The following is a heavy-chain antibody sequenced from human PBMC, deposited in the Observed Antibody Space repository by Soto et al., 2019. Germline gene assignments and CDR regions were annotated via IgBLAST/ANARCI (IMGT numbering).Heavy chain of an antibody. J-gene: IGHJ4*02. CDR1: GFTFSSYG. Sequence: GGSLRLSCAASGFTFSSYGMHWVRQAPGKGLEWVAVIWYDGSNKYYADSVKGRFTISRDNSKNTLYLQMNSLRAEDTAVYYCARDPDIVVVPAVMGIDYWGQGTLVTVSS. V-gene: IGHV3-33*01. D-gene: IGHD2-2*01. CDR2: IWYDGSNK. CDR3: ARDPDIVVVPAVMGIDY.